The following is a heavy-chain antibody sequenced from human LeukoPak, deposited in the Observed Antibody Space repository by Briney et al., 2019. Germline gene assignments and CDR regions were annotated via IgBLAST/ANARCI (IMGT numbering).Heavy chain of an antibody. CDR2: IISSGNNM. CDR3: AGGSLRDLRIN. J-gene: IGHJ4*02. Sequence: GRPLQPHCPPSALNFTTYSMHCARHAPRKRPQWVSSIISSGNNMYYADSVKRRFTVSRDNAKNSLYLQMSSLRAEDTAVYYCAGGSLRDLRINWGQGTLVTVSS. D-gene: IGHD2/OR15-2a*01. CDR1: ALNFTTYS. V-gene: IGHV3-21*06.